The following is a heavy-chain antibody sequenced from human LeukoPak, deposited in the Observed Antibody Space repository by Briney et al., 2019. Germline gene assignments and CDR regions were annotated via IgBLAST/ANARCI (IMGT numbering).Heavy chain of an antibody. CDR2: IIPIFGTA. D-gene: IGHD3-3*01. CDR3: ASPTTFRGSGLDY. CDR1: GGTFSSYS. Sequence: SVKVSCKASGGTFSSYSISWVRQAPGQGLEWMGRIIPIFGTANYAQKFQGRVTITTDESTSTAYMELSSLRSEDTAVYYCASPTTFRGSGLDYWGQGTLVTVSS. J-gene: IGHJ4*02. V-gene: IGHV1-69*05.